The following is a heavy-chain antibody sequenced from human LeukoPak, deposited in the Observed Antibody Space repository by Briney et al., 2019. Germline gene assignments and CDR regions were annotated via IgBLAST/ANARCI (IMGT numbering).Heavy chain of an antibody. D-gene: IGHD1-1*01. CDR1: GFTFSSYG. CDR2: IRYDGSNK. V-gene: IGHV3-30*02. Sequence: GGSLRLSCAASGFTFSSYGMHWVRQAPGKGLEWVAFIRYDGSNKYYADSVKGRFTISRDNSKNTLYLQMNSLRAEDTAVYYCAKDPRTNWNDLRDYWGQGTLVTVSS. J-gene: IGHJ4*02. CDR3: AKDPRTNWNDLRDY.